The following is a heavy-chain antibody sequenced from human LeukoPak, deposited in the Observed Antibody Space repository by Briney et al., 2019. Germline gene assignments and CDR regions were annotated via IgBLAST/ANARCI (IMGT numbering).Heavy chain of an antibody. D-gene: IGHD6-13*01. V-gene: IGHV4-34*01. CDR2: INHSGST. CDR1: GGSFSGYY. CDR3: ATKRGGQQLVPWFDP. J-gene: IGHJ5*02. Sequence: PSETLFLTCAVYGGSFSGYYWSWLRQPPGKGLEWIGEINHSGSTNYNPSLKSRVTISVDTSKNQFSLKLSSVTAADTAVYYCATKRGGQQLVPWFDPWGQGTLVTVSS.